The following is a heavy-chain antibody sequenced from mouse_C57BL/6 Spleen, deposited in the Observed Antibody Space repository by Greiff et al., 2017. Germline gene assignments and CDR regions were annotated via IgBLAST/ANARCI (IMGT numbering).Heavy chain of an antibody. CDR3: ARRGGVYAMDY. CDR1: GYTFTSYW. V-gene: IGHV1-55*01. J-gene: IGHJ4*01. Sequence: QVQLKESGAELVKPGASVKMSCKASGYTFTSYWITWVKQRPGQGLEWIGDIYPGSGSTNYNEKFKSKATLTVDTSSSTAYMQLSSLTSEDSAVYYCARRGGVYAMDYWGQGTSVTVSS. CDR2: IYPGSGST.